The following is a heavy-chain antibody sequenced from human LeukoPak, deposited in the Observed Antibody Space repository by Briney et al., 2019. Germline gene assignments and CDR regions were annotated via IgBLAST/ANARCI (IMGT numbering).Heavy chain of an antibody. CDR2: IYTSGST. CDR3: ARDRLLWFGEPSAFDY. J-gene: IGHJ4*02. Sequence: KPSETLSLACTVSGGSISSYSWSWIRQPAGKGLEWIGRIYTSGSTNYNPSLKSRVTMSVDTSKNQFSLKLSSVTAADTAVYYCARDRLLWFGEPSAFDYWGQGTLVTVSS. D-gene: IGHD3-10*01. V-gene: IGHV4-4*07. CDR1: GGSISSYS.